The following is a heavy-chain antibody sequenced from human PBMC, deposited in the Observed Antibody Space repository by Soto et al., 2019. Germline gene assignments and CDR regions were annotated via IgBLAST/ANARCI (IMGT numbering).Heavy chain of an antibody. CDR1: GFTFSSYG. CDR3: VKGRNWASGSDY. V-gene: IGHV3-33*03. Sequence: GGSLRLSCAASGFTFSSYGMHWVRQAPGKGLEWVAAIWYDGSYKNYADSVKGRFTISRDNSKNLLYLQMSSLRVEDTAVYYCVKGRNWASGSDYSGQGTLVTVSS. CDR2: IWYDGSYK. J-gene: IGHJ4*02. D-gene: IGHD7-27*01.